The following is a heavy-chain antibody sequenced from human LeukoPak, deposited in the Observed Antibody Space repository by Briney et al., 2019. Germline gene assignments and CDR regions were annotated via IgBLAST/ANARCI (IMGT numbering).Heavy chain of an antibody. Sequence: ASVKVSCKASGGTFSSYAISWVRQAPGQGLEWMGIINPSGGSTSYAQKFQGRVTMTRDTSTSTVYMELSSLRSEDTAVYYCARDNGPIFGVVTTNWFDPWGQGTLVTVSS. CDR2: INPSGGST. J-gene: IGHJ5*02. CDR1: GGTFSSYA. D-gene: IGHD3-3*01. V-gene: IGHV1-46*01. CDR3: ARDNGPIFGVVTTNWFDP.